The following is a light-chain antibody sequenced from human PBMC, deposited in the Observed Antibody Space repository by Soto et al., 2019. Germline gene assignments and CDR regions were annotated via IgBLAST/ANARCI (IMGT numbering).Light chain of an antibody. CDR2: AAS. V-gene: IGKV1-16*01. CDR1: QGISNY. CDR3: QHYSLYSPWT. Sequence: DIQLTQSPSSLSASVGDRVTITCRASQGISNYVAWYQQKPGKAPKLLIYAASSLQSGVPSRFSGSGSGTDFTLTISSLQPDDSATYYCQHYSLYSPWTFGQGTKVDNK. J-gene: IGKJ1*01.